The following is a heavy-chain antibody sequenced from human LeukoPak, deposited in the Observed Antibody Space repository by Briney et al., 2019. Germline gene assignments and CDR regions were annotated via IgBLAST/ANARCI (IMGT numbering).Heavy chain of an antibody. CDR2: IYHSGST. CDR1: GGSISSGGYY. CDR3: ARGLSSIAARVPNWFDP. Sequence: PSETLSLTCTVSGGSISSGGYYWRWIRQPPGKGLEWIGYIYHSGSTYYNPSLKSRVTISVDRSKNQFSLKLSSVTAADTAVYYCARGLSSIAARVPNWFDPWGQGTLVTVSS. V-gene: IGHV4-30-2*01. D-gene: IGHD6-6*01. J-gene: IGHJ5*02.